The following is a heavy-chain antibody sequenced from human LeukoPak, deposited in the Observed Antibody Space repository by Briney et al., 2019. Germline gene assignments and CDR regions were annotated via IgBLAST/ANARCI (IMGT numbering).Heavy chain of an antibody. J-gene: IGHJ4*02. CDR3: ARLYSGYDIFVY. CDR2: ISAYNGNT. V-gene: IGHV1-18*01. D-gene: IGHD5-12*01. Sequence: ASVNVSCTASGYTFTSYGISWVRQAPGQGREWMGWISAYNGNTNYAQKLQGRVTMTTDTSTSTAYMELRSLRSDDTAVYYCARLYSGYDIFVYWGQGTLVTVSS. CDR1: GYTFTSYG.